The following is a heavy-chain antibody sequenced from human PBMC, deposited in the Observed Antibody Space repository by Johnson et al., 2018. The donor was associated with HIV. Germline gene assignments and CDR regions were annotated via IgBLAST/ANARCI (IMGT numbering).Heavy chain of an antibody. CDR1: GFTVSSNY. V-gene: IGHV3-11*04. CDR3: ARGRYAFDI. J-gene: IGHJ3*02. CDR2: ISTRGSTL. Sequence: QVQLVESGGGLIQPGGSLRLSCAASGFTVSSNYMSWVRQAPGQGLEWVSYISTRGSTLNYADSVKGRFTISRDNAKKSLYLQMNSLRAEDTAVYYCARGRYAFDIWGQGTMVTVSS.